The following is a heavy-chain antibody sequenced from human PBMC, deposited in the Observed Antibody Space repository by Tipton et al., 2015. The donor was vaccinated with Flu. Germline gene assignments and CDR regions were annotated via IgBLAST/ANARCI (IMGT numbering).Heavy chain of an antibody. CDR3: ARAPYDFWSGSKLESRGYYYMDV. D-gene: IGHD3-3*01. CDR2: MSSSSSYI. CDR1: GFTFSNYH. J-gene: IGHJ6*03. V-gene: IGHV3-21*01. Sequence: SLRLSCVVSGFTFSNYHMNWVRQAPGKGLEWVSCMSSSSSYIYYADSVRGRFTISRDNAKNSLYLQMNSLRAEDTAVYYCARAPYDFWSGSKLESRGYYYMDVWGKGTTVTVSS.